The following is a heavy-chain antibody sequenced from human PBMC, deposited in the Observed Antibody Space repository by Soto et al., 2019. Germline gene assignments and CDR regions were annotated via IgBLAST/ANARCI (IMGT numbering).Heavy chain of an antibody. D-gene: IGHD6-19*01. CDR3: ARWESSDWYLGI. J-gene: IGHJ4*02. Sequence: PVGSLRLSCAASGFTFSGYWMTWVRQAPGKGLEWVASINQDGTLKYYVDSVKGRFTISRDSAKNSMFLQMTSLRAEDTAVYYCARWESSDWYLGIWGQGTLVTVSS. CDR1: GFTFSGYW. CDR2: INQDGTLK. V-gene: IGHV3-7*03.